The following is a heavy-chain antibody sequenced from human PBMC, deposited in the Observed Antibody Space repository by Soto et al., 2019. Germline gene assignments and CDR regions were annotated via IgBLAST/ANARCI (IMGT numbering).Heavy chain of an antibody. CDR2: VRPSGGNT. Sequence: QVQLVQSGAEMKKPGASVKVSCKASGYTFTTYFIHWVRQAPGQGLEWMGIVRPSGGNTAYAQRFQGRLTMTRDTSTSTVYMELGSLRSDDTAVYYCARDGSAWDFDYWGQGTLVTVSS. D-gene: IGHD6-19*01. CDR1: GYTFTTYF. J-gene: IGHJ4*02. CDR3: ARDGSAWDFDY. V-gene: IGHV1-46*01.